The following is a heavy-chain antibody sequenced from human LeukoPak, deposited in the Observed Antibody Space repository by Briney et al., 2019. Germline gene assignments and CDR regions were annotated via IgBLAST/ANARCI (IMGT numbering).Heavy chain of an antibody. CDR2: IYYSGST. V-gene: IGHV4-59*01. CDR3: ARDGGSSGWYYFDY. Sequence: PSETLSLTCTVSGGSISSYYWSWIRQPPGKGLEWIGYIYYSGSTNYNPSLKGRVTISVDTSKNQFSLKLSSVTAADTAVYYCARDGGSSGWYYFDYWGQGTLVTVSS. CDR1: GGSISSYY. D-gene: IGHD6-19*01. J-gene: IGHJ4*02.